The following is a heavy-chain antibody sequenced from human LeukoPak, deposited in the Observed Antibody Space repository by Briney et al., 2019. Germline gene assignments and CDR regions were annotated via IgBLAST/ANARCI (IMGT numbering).Heavy chain of an antibody. Sequence: SETLSLTCTVSGYSINSGYYWGWIRQPPGKGLEGIGSIYHSGTTYYNPSLKSRVTTSVDTSKNHFSLKLSSVTAADTAVYYCARRSGGYPNYYFDYWGQGTLVTVSS. CDR2: IYHSGTT. CDR1: GYSINSGYY. V-gene: IGHV4-38-2*02. CDR3: ARRSGGYPNYYFDY. D-gene: IGHD1-26*01. J-gene: IGHJ4*02.